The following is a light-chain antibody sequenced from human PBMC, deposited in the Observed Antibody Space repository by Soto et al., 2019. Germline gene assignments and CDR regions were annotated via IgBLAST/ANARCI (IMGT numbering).Light chain of an antibody. V-gene: IGKV3-20*01. CDR1: QSVSSSY. Sequence: EIVLTQSPGTLSLSPGERATLSCRASQSVSSSYLAWYQQKPGQAPRLLIYGASSRATGIPDRFSGSGSGTDFTLTISRLEPEDFAVYYCQHYGTSWTFGQGTKVEIK. CDR3: QHYGTSWT. J-gene: IGKJ1*01. CDR2: GAS.